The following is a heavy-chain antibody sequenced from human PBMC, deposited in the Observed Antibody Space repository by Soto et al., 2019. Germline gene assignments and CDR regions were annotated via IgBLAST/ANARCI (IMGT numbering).Heavy chain of an antibody. J-gene: IGHJ5*02. V-gene: IGHV1-69*01. CDR3: ARDRGIAAAGSSNWFEP. Sequence: QVQLVQSGAEVKKPGSSVKVSCKASGGTFSSYAISWVRQAPGQGLEWMGGIIPIFGTANYAQKFQGRVTITADESTSTAYMELSSLRSEDTAVYYCARDRGIAAAGSSNWFEPWGQGTLVTVSS. D-gene: IGHD6-13*01. CDR1: GGTFSSYA. CDR2: IIPIFGTA.